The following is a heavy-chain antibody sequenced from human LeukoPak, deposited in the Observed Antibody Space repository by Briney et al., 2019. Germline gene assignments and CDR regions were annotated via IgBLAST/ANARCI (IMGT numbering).Heavy chain of an antibody. CDR2: IRYDGSNK. J-gene: IGHJ4*02. CDR1: GFTFSSYG. D-gene: IGHD4-17*01. CDR3: APRTTLGIDY. V-gene: IGHV3-30*02. Sequence: GGSLRLSCAASGFTFSSYGMHWVRQAPGKGLEWVAFIRYDGSNKYYADSVKGRFTISRDNSKKTLYLQMNSLRAEDTAVYYCAPRTTLGIDYWGQGTLVTVSS.